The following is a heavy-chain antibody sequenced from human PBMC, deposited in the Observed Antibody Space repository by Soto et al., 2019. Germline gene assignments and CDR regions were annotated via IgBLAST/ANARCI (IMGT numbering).Heavy chain of an antibody. V-gene: IGHV4-59*01. J-gene: IGHJ4*02. D-gene: IGHD3-10*01. CDR2: IYYSGST. CDR3: SREGRGVSYY. Sequence: SENLYLTCTVSGGSISRYYWSWIRQPPGKGLEWIGYIYYSGSTNYNPSLKSRVTISVDTSKNQFSLKLSSVTAADTAVYYCSREGRGVSYYCGQGTLVTGSS. CDR1: GGSISRYY.